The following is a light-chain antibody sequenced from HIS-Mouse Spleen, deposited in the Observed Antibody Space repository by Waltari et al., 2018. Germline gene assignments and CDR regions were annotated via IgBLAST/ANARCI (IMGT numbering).Light chain of an antibody. J-gene: IGLJ2*01. CDR1: SLRSYY. Sequence: SSELTQDPAVSVALGQTVRITCQGDSLRSYYASWYQQKPGQAPVLVIYGKNNPPSGIPDRFSGSSSGNTASLTITGAQAEDEADYYCNSRDSSGNIWVFGGGTKLTVL. V-gene: IGLV3-19*01. CDR3: NSRDSSGNIWV. CDR2: GKN.